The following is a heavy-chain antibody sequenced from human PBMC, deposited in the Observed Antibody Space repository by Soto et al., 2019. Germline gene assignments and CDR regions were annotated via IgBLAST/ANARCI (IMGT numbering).Heavy chain of an antibody. CDR3: ARVLYATWSSFDY. Sequence: RRLSCTASGFTFSSYEMTWVRQAPGKGLEWISYITSGGTTYYADSAKGRFTISRDNAKNSLYLHLNSLTAEDTAIYYCARVLYATWSSFDYWGQGTLVTVSS. J-gene: IGHJ4*02. D-gene: IGHD1-26*01. CDR1: GFTFSSYE. V-gene: IGHV3-48*03. CDR2: ITSGGTT.